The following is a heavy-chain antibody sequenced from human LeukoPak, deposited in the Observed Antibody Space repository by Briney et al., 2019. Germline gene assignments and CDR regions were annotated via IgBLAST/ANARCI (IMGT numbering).Heavy chain of an antibody. CDR1: GYTFTGYY. CDR3: ARDPSSGIAAAGYEEPHFDY. J-gene: IGHJ4*02. D-gene: IGHD6-13*01. Sequence: ASVKVSCKASGYTFTGYYMHWVRQAPGQGLEWMGWINPNSGGTNYAQKFQGRVTMTRDTSISTAYMELSRLRSDDTAVYYCARDPSSGIAAAGYEEPHFDYWGQGTLVTVSS. CDR2: INPNSGGT. V-gene: IGHV1-2*02.